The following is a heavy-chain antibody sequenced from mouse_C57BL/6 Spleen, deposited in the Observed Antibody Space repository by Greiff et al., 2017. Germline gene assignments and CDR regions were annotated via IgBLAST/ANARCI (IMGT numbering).Heavy chain of an antibody. CDR3: ARPPIYYDYDGYFDV. CDR1: GYTFTSYW. CDR2: IHPNSGST. D-gene: IGHD2-4*01. J-gene: IGHJ1*03. Sequence: QVQLQQPGAELVKPGASVKLSCKASGYTFTSYWMHWVKQRPGQGLEWIGMIHPNSGSTNYNEKFKSKATLTVDKSSSTAYMQLSSLTSEDSAVYYCARPPIYYDYDGYFDVWGTGTTVTVSS. V-gene: IGHV1-64*01.